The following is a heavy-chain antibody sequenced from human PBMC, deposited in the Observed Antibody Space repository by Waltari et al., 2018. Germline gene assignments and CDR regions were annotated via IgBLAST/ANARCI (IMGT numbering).Heavy chain of an antibody. CDR2: IYTSGST. CDR3: ARGPLVRGANSLDH. J-gene: IGHJ5*02. Sequence: QMQLQESGPGLVKPSETLSLTCTVSGGSISSYYWTWIRQPAGKGLEWIGRIYTSGSTDYNPSLKSRVTMSVDTSKNQFSLKLSSVTAADTAVYYCARGPLVRGANSLDHWGQGTLVTVSS. D-gene: IGHD3-10*01. CDR1: GGSISSYY. V-gene: IGHV4-4*07.